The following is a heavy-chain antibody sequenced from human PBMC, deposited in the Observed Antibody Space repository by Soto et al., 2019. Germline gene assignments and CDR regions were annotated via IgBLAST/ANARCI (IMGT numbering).Heavy chain of an antibody. CDR1: GFTFSSYA. D-gene: IGHD3-22*01. CDR3: ARNGDSSDYRGWFDP. V-gene: IGHV3-23*01. CDR2: ISSRGGST. J-gene: IGHJ5*02. Sequence: PGGSLRLSCAASGFTFSSYAMSWVRQAPGKGLEWVSVISSRGGSTYYADSVKGRFTISRDNAKNSLYLQMNSLRAEDTAVYYCARNGDSSDYRGWFDPWGQGTLVTVSS.